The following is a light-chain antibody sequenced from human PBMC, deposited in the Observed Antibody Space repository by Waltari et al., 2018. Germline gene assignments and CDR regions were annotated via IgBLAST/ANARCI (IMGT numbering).Light chain of an antibody. J-gene: IGLJ3*02. Sequence: QSVLTQPPSVSGAPGQRVTISCTGSSSNTGAGYDVHWYQHLPGTAPQLLIYANSNRPSGVPDRFSGSKSGTSASLAITGLQAEDEADYYCQSYDSSLSGVVFGGGTKLTVL. CDR1: SSNTGAGYD. CDR2: ANS. V-gene: IGLV1-40*01. CDR3: QSYDSSLSGVV.